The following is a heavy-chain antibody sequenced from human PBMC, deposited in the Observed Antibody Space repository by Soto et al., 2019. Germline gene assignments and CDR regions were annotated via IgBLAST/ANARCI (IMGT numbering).Heavy chain of an antibody. CDR3: ARESRSVAGTVEY. CDR1: GASISNYY. Sequence: PSETLSLTCTVSGASISNYYWSWIWRPAGKGLEWIGRIDGSGNTNYNPSLKSRVTMSVDPSKNQFSLKLSSVTAADTAVYYRARESRSVAGTVEYWGQGTLVTVSS. CDR2: IDGSGNT. V-gene: IGHV4-4*07. J-gene: IGHJ4*02. D-gene: IGHD6-13*01.